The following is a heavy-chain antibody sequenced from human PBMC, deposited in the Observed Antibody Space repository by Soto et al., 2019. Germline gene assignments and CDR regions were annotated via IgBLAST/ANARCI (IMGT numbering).Heavy chain of an antibody. D-gene: IGHD1-1*01. V-gene: IGHV1-46*01. CDR3: ARTTSGNYFDS. Sequence: ASVKVSCKASGFSFTNYYIHWVRQAPGQGLEWMGLINPSGGVTTYPQKFQGRVTLTRDTSASTVYMQLSSLTSEDTAMYYCARTTSGNYFDSWGQGTLVTVSS. CDR2: INPSGGVT. CDR1: GFSFTNYY. J-gene: IGHJ4*02.